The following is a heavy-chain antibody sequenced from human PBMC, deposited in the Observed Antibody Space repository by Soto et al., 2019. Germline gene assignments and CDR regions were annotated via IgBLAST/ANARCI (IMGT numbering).Heavy chain of an antibody. D-gene: IGHD6-19*01. J-gene: IGHJ4*02. CDR3: ARVSPLAVAGECDY. CDR2: ISTYNGNT. CDR1: GYTFTSYG. V-gene: IGHV1-18*01. Sequence: QVQLVQSGAEVKKPGASVKVSCKASGYTFTSYGISWVRQAPGQGLEWMGWISTYNGNTNYAQKLQGRVTMTTDTSTSTAYMKLRSLRSDDTAVDYCARVSPLAVAGECDYWGQGTLVTVSS.